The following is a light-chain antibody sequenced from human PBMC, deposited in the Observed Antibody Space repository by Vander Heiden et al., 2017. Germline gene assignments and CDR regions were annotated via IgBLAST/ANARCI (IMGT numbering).Light chain of an antibody. CDR1: SSDVGGYHC. J-gene: IGLJ2*01. CDR2: EVS. CDR3: SSYTNNNTLV. V-gene: IGLV2-14*01. Sequence: QSALTQPASVSGSPGQSITISCTGTSSDVGGYHCVSWYQQHPDKAPKLMIYEVSNRPSGVSNRFSGSKSGNTASLTISGLQAEDEADYYCSSYTNNNTLVFGGGTKLTVL.